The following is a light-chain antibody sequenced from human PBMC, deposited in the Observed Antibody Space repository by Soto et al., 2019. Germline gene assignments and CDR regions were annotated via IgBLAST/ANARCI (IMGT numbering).Light chain of an antibody. CDR1: QSVGAT. CDR3: QQYADWLTT. J-gene: IGKJ1*01. Sequence: EIVLTQSPVTLSVFPWERATLSCRASQSVGATVAWYHQRPGQAPRLLISGASTRATGVPARVSASGSGTAFTLTITSLQSDDFGVYYCQQYADWLTTFGQGTKVNIK. CDR2: GAS. V-gene: IGKV3-15*01.